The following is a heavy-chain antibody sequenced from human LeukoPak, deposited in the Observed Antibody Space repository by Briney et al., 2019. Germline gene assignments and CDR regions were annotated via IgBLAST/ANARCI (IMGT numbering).Heavy chain of an antibody. Sequence: SETLSLTCTVPGGSISSYYWSWIRQPPRKGLEWIGYIYYSGSTNYNPSLKSRVTISVDTSKNQFSLKLSSVTAADTAVYYCAGWDGFVDYWGQGTLVTVSS. J-gene: IGHJ4*02. CDR3: AGWDGFVDY. V-gene: IGHV4-59*01. CDR2: IYYSGST. CDR1: GGSISSYY. D-gene: IGHD3-10*01.